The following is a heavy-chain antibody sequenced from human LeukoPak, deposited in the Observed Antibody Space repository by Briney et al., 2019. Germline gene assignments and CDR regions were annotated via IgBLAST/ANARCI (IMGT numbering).Heavy chain of an antibody. D-gene: IGHD1-26*01. CDR3: ARSISETTTSGIVGIAVYYFDY. J-gene: IGHJ4*02. CDR2: IYDSGST. V-gene: IGHV4-59*01. CDR1: GDSIINYY. Sequence: PPETRWLNCTVSGDSIINYYWSWIGQPPGKGLEWIGHIYDSGSTNYNPSLKSRVTISLDTSKNQLSLKLSSVTAADTAVYYCARSISETTTSGIVGIAVYYFDYWGQGTLVNVSS.